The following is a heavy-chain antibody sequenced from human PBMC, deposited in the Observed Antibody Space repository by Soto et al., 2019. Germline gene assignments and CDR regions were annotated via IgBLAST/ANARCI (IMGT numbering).Heavy chain of an antibody. Sequence: SLRLSCAASGFTFDDYAMHWVRQAPGKGLEWVSGISWNSGSIGYADSVKGRFTISRDNAKNSLYLQMNSLRAEDTALYYCAKSDLYWYSDLWGRGTLVTVSS. CDR1: GFTFDDYA. CDR3: AKSDLYWYSDL. J-gene: IGHJ2*01. CDR2: ISWNSGSI. V-gene: IGHV3-9*01. D-gene: IGHD2-21*02.